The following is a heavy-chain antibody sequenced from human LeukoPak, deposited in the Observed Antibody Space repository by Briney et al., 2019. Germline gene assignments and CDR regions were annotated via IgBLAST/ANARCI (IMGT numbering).Heavy chain of an antibody. CDR3: ARGKVVVITDDAFDI. CDR1: GGSISSSSYS. J-gene: IGHJ3*02. Sequence: SETLSLTCTVSGGSISSSSYSWGWIRQPPGKGLEWIGSIYYSGSTYYNQSLKSRVTISVDTSKNQFSLKLSSVTAADTAVYYCARGKVVVITDDAFDIWGQGTMVTVSS. V-gene: IGHV4-39*07. D-gene: IGHD3-22*01. CDR2: IYYSGST.